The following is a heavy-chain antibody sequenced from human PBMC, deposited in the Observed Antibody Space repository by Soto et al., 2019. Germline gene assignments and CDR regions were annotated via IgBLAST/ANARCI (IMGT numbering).Heavy chain of an antibody. CDR1: GFTFSSYA. Sequence: EVQLLESGGGLVQPGGSLRLSCAASGFTFSSYAMSWVRQAPGKGLEWVSAISGSGGSTYYADSVKGRFTISRDNFKNTQYLKMNSLRAEDTAVYYCAKDQKQWLVPTFDYWGQGTLVTVSS. D-gene: IGHD6-19*01. J-gene: IGHJ4*02. V-gene: IGHV3-23*01. CDR2: ISGSGGST. CDR3: AKDQKQWLVPTFDY.